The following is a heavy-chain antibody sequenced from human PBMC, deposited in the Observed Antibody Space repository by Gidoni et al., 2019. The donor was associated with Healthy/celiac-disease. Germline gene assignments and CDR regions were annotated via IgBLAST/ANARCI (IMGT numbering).Heavy chain of an antibody. CDR1: GFTFSSYD. CDR3: ASGFRDGPIDY. J-gene: IGHJ4*02. V-gene: IGHV3-13*01. Sequence: EVQLVESGGGLVQPGGSLRLSCAASGFTFSSYDMHWVRQATGKGLEWVSAIGTAGDTYYPGSVKGRFTISRENAKNSLYLQMNSLRAEDTAVYYCASGFRDGPIDYWGQGTLVTVSS. CDR2: IGTAGDT.